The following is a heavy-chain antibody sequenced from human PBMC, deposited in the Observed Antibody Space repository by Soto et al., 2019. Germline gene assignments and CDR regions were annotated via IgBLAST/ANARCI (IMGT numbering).Heavy chain of an antibody. CDR1: GGSISSGDYY. D-gene: IGHD5-12*01. J-gene: IGHJ4*02. CDR3: ARVLVATRDFDY. CDR2: IYYSGST. Sequence: QVQLQESGPGLVKPSQTLSLTCTVSGGSISSGDYYWSWIRQHPGKGLEWIGYIYYSGSTYYNPSLKSRLTISVDTSKTQFSLKLSSVTAADTAVYYCARVLVATRDFDYWGQGTLVTVSS. V-gene: IGHV4-31*03.